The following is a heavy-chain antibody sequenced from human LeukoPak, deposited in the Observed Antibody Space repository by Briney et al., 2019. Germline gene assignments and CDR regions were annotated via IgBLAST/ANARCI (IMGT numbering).Heavy chain of an antibody. V-gene: IGHV3-74*01. J-gene: IGHJ4*02. D-gene: IGHD5-18*01. CDR3: ARGGVYSYDPADY. Sequence: GRSLRLSCAASGFTFSSYVMHWVRQAPGKGLVWVSRISSDGSSTNHADSVKGRLTISRDNAKNTLFLQMNSLRAEDTAVYYCARGGVYSYDPADYWGQGTLVTVSS. CDR2: ISSDGSST. CDR1: GFTFSSYV.